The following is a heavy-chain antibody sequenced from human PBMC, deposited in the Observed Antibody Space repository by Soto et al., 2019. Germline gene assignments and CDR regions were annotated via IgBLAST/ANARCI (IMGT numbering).Heavy chain of an antibody. CDR1: GFTFSNAW. CDR3: TTDYGDYHYDY. J-gene: IGHJ4*02. Sequence: GGSLRLSCAASGFTFSNAWMIWVRQAPGKGLEWVGRIKSKTDGGTTDYAAPVKGRFTISRDDSKNTLYLQMDSLKTEDTAVYYCTTDYGDYHYDYWGQGTLVTVSS. CDR2: IKSKTDGGTT. D-gene: IGHD4-17*01. V-gene: IGHV3-15*01.